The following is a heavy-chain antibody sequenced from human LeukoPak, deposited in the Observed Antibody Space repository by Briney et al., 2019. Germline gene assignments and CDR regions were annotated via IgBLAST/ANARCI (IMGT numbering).Heavy chain of an antibody. J-gene: IGHJ3*02. Sequence: SETLSLTCTVSGASITNYFWTWIRQSPGKGLEWIGYIYSDETTKYNPSLKSRVTISIDTSKNQFSLKVWSVTTADTAVYYCARASDRRGSYSGGHIRGQGKMVTVSS. V-gene: IGHV4-59*01. D-gene: IGHD2-21*01. CDR3: ARASDRRGSYSGGHI. CDR1: GASITNYF. CDR2: IYSDETT.